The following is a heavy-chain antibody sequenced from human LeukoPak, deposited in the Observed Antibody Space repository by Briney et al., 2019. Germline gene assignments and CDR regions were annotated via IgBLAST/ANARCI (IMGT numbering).Heavy chain of an antibody. CDR1: GFTFSSYG. CDR2: ISGSGGST. J-gene: IGHJ5*02. V-gene: IGHV3-23*01. D-gene: IGHD6-13*01. CDR3: ACGPYSSSWYFDP. Sequence: GGSLRLSCAASGFTFSSYGMSWVRQAPGKGLEWVSAISGSGGSTYYADSVKGRFTISRDNAKNSLYLQMNSLRAEDTAVYYCACGPYSSSWYFDPWGQGTLVTVSS.